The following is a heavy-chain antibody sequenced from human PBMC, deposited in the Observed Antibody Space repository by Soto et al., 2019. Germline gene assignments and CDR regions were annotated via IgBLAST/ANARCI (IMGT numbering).Heavy chain of an antibody. Sequence: QVQLVQSGAEVKKPGSSVKVSCKASGGTFNTYTISWVRQAPGKGLEWMGRIIPILDIANYAQKFQGRVTITPDKCTSTAYMELSSLRSEDTAVYYCARDRGTTGTKGRCMAFWGQGTTVTVSS. CDR2: IIPILDIA. D-gene: IGHD1-1*01. CDR1: GGTFNTYT. V-gene: IGHV1-69*08. J-gene: IGHJ6*02. CDR3: ARDRGTTGTKGRCMAF.